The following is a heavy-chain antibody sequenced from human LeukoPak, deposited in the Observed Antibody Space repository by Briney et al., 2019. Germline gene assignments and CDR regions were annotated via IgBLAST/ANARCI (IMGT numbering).Heavy chain of an antibody. D-gene: IGHD7-27*01. J-gene: IGHJ4*02. CDR2: ISSSSSYI. V-gene: IGHV3-21*01. Sequence: PGGSLRPSCAASGFTFSSYSMNWVRQAPGKGLEWVSSISSSSSYIYYADSVKGRFTISRDNAKNSLYLQMNSLRAEDTAVYYRARFPAGDIGSDYWGQGTLVTVSS. CDR3: ARFPAGDIGSDY. CDR1: GFTFSSYS.